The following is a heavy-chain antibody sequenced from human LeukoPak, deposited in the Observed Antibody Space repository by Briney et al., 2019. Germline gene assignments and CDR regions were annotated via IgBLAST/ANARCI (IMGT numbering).Heavy chain of an antibody. Sequence: ASVKVSCKVSGYTLTELSMHWVRQAPGKGLEWMGRINPSSGDTNYAQKFQGRVTMTRDTSISTAYMELRRLRSDDTAVYYCARGVEVPDFDYWGQGTLVTVSS. D-gene: IGHD2-15*01. J-gene: IGHJ4*02. V-gene: IGHV1-2*06. CDR3: ARGVEVPDFDY. CDR1: GYTLTELS. CDR2: INPSSGDT.